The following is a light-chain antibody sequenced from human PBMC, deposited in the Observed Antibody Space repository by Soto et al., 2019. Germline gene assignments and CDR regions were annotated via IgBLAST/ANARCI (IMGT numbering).Light chain of an antibody. CDR1: LSDVGGYNY. J-gene: IGLJ2*01. V-gene: IGLV2-8*01. Sequence: SALTHPPSAAWSPGQSVAISCTGTLSDVGGYNYVSWYQQYPGKAPRLVIYEVNKRPSGVPDSFSGSKSGNTAYLTVSGRQPEAEADYLCSSCAGSNIGVVFGGGTKLPVL. CDR3: SSCAGSNIGVV. CDR2: EVN.